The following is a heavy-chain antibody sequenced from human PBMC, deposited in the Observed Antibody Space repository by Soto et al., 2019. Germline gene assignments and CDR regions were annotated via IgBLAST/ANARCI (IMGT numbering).Heavy chain of an antibody. V-gene: IGHV1-69*12. CDR2: IIPIFGTA. CDR1: GGTFSSYA. J-gene: IGHJ6*02. CDR3: ARHPVSGSDAYYYGMDV. Sequence: QVQLVQSGAEVKKPGSSVKVSCKASGGTFSSYAISWVRQAPGQGLEWMGGIIPIFGTADYVQKFKGRVTSTADESTSTAYMELSSLRSEDTAVYYCARHPVSGSDAYYYGMDVWGQVTTVTVSS. D-gene: IGHD1-26*01.